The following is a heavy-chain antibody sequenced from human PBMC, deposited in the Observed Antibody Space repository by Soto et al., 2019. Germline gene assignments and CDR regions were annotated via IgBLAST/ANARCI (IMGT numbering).Heavy chain of an antibody. CDR3: TRGGDAHKNGH. D-gene: IGHD2-21*01. V-gene: IGHV4-61*01. CDR2: IHYSGST. Sequence: SETLCLTCTVPGGSVNIGTDYWSWIRQPPGKGLEWIGFIHYSGSTNYNPSLKSRVTMSVDTSKNQFSLKLTSVNAADTAGYYCTRGGDAHKNGHWGQGTLVTVSS. J-gene: IGHJ4*02. CDR1: GGSVNIGTDY.